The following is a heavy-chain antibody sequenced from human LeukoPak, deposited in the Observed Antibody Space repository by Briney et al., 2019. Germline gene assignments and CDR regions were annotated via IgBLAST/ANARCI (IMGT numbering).Heavy chain of an antibody. Sequence: GGSLRLSCAPSGFTFTNYSMSWVRQAPGKGLEWVSGIIGMAGSTYYADSMKGRFNISRDNSKNTLYMQMNSLTDDDTAVYYCAKKWGVGTNTLDYFDYWGQGTLVTVSS. D-gene: IGHD1-26*01. V-gene: IGHV3-23*01. J-gene: IGHJ4*02. CDR1: GFTFTNYS. CDR2: IIGMAGST. CDR3: AKKWGVGTNTLDYFDY.